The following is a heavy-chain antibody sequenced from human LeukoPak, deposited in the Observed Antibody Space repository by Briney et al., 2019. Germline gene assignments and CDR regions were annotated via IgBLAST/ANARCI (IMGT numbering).Heavy chain of an antibody. Sequence: GGSLRLSCAASGFTFSYYGMNWVRQAPGKGLEWVSGISGSGDRTYYEDSVKGRFTISRDNSKNTLYLQMNSLRAADTAVYYCAKGYGWEASYYYYYMDVWGKGTTVTISS. CDR3: AKGYGWEASYYYYYMDV. CDR1: GFTFSYYG. V-gene: IGHV3-23*01. J-gene: IGHJ6*03. D-gene: IGHD1-26*01. CDR2: ISGSGDRT.